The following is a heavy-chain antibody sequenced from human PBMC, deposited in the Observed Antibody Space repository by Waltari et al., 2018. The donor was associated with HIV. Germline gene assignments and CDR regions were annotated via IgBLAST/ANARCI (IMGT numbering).Heavy chain of an antibody. J-gene: IGHJ4*02. CDR1: GGSISSSSYY. CDR3: ARGEITMIVVAIDY. V-gene: IGHV4-39*07. Sequence: QLQLQESGPGLVKPSETLSLTCTVSGGSISSSSYYWGWIRQPPGKGLEWIGSIYYSGSTYYNPSLKSRVTISVDTSKNQFSLKLSSVTAADTAVYYCARGEITMIVVAIDYWGQGTLVTVSS. CDR2: IYYSGST. D-gene: IGHD3-22*01.